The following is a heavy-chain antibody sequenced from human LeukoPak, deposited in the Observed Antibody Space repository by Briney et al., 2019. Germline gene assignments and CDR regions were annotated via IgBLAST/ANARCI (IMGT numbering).Heavy chain of an antibody. CDR2: MNPNSGNT. CDR3: VRVIGIAVAVPGY. CDR1: EYTFTSYD. J-gene: IGHJ4*02. V-gene: IGHV1-8*01. Sequence: ASVKVSCKASEYTFTSYDINWVRQATGQGLEWMGWMNPNSGNTDYAQKFQGRVTMTRNTSISTAYMELSSLRSEDTAVYYCVRVIGIAVAVPGYWGQGTLVTVSS. D-gene: IGHD6-19*01.